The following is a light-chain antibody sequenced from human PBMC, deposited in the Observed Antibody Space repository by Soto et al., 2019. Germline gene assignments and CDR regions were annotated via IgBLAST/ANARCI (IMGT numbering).Light chain of an antibody. CDR3: AAWDDSLNGWV. CDR1: SSNIGDNY. J-gene: IGLJ3*02. V-gene: IGLV1-44*01. Sequence: QSVLTQPPSVSAAPGQRVTISCSGSSSNIGDNYVSWYQQLPGTAPKLLLYSSDRRPSGVPDRFSGSKSGTSASLAINGLQPEDEADYYCAAWDDSLNGWVFGGGTKLTVL. CDR2: SSD.